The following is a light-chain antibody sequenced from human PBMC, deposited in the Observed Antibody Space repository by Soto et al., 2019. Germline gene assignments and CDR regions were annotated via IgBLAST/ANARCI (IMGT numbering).Light chain of an antibody. CDR3: SSYTSSGTLV. J-gene: IGLJ2*01. V-gene: IGLV2-14*01. CDR1: SSDVGGYNY. Sequence: QSALTQPASVSGSPGQSITISCTGTSSDVGGYNYVSWYQQHPGKAPKLMIYDVSNRPSGVSNRFSGSKSGNTASLTISGFQAEDEADYYCSSYTSSGTLVFGGGTQLTVL. CDR2: DVS.